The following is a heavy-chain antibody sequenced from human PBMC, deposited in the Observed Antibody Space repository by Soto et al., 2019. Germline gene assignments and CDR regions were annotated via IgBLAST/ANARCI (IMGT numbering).Heavy chain of an antibody. CDR2: ISGSGGST. CDR1: GFTFSSYA. D-gene: IGHD2-21*02. Sequence: GGSLRLSCAASGFTFSSYAMSWVRQAPGKGLEWVSAISGSGGSTYYADSVKGRFTISRDNSKNTLYLQMNSLRAEDTAVYYCAKDWGYCGGDCYSDAFDLWGQGTMVTVSS. CDR3: AKDWGYCGGDCYSDAFDL. V-gene: IGHV3-23*01. J-gene: IGHJ3*01.